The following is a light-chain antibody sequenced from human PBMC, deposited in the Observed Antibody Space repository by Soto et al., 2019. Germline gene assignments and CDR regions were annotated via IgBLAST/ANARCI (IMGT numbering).Light chain of an antibody. J-gene: IGKJ1*01. CDR2: AAS. Sequence: EIVLTQSPGTLSLSPGERATLSCRASQSVSSSNLAWYQQKPAQAPRLLIYAASRRAPGIPERFSGSGSGTDFTLTISRLEPEDFAVYYCQQYLTSPKTFGQGTKV. CDR1: QSVSSSN. V-gene: IGKV3-20*01. CDR3: QQYLTSPKT.